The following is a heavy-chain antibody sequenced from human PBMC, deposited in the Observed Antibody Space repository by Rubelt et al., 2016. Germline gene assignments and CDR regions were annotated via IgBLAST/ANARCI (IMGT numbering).Heavy chain of an antibody. Sequence: EVQMLESGGGLVQAGGSLRLSCAASGFTFSIYAMTWVRQAPGKGMEWVSTVSGGGDAAFYEDSVMGRFTISEDNSRNTVYLQMNNLRVEDTAVYYCAKGAGDFDYWGQGALVTVSS. V-gene: IGHV3-23*01. J-gene: IGHJ4*02. CDR3: AKGAGDFDY. D-gene: IGHD1-14*01. CDR1: GFTFSIYA. CDR2: VSGGGDAA.